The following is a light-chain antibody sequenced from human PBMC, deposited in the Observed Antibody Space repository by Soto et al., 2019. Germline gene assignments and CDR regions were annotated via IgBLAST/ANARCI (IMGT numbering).Light chain of an antibody. CDR2: EVS. J-gene: IGLJ1*01. CDR1: SSDVGDDNY. CDR3: SSYAGSNNFV. Sequence: HSALTQPPSASGSPGQSVTISCTGTSSDVGDDNYVSWYQRHPGKAPKLMISEVSKRPSGVPDRFSGSKSGNTASLTVSGLQAEDEADYYCSSYAGSNNFVFGTGTKLTVL. V-gene: IGLV2-8*01.